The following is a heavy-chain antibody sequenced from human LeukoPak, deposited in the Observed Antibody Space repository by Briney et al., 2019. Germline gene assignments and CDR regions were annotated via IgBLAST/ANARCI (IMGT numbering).Heavy chain of an antibody. Sequence: PRASVKVSCKASGYTFTSYYMHWVRQAPGQGLEWMGWINPNSGGTNYAQKFQGRVTMTRDTSISTAYMELSRLRSDDTAVYYCARDYGDYEVGTGFDPWGQGTLVTVSS. V-gene: IGHV1-2*02. D-gene: IGHD4-17*01. CDR3: ARDYGDYEVGTGFDP. J-gene: IGHJ5*02. CDR2: INPNSGGT. CDR1: GYTFTSYY.